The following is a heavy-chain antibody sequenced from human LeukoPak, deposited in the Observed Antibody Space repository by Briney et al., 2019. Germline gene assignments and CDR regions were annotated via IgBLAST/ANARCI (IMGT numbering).Heavy chain of an antibody. Sequence: KASETLSLPCGVYGGSFSGYYWSWIRQPPGRGLEWIGEINHSGSTNYNPSLKSRVTISVDTSKNQFSLKLNSVTAADTAVYYCASSLRIPVASWGQGTLVTVSS. CDR3: ASSLRIPVAS. CDR2: INHSGST. J-gene: IGHJ5*02. D-gene: IGHD6-19*01. CDR1: GGSFSGYY. V-gene: IGHV4-34*01.